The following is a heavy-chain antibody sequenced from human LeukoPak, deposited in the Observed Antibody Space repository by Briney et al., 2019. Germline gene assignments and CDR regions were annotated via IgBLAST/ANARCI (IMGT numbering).Heavy chain of an antibody. CDR3: SRVARVAARPNWFDP. V-gene: IGHV4-39*07. D-gene: IGHD6-6*01. CDR1: GDSIISSSYY. CDR2: IYYSGST. Sequence: SETLSLTCTVSGDSIISSSYYWGWIRQPLGKGLEWIGSIYYSGSTYYNPSLKSRVTISVDTSKNQFSLKLNSVTAADTAVYYCSRVARVAARPNWFDPWGQGTLVTVSS. J-gene: IGHJ5*02.